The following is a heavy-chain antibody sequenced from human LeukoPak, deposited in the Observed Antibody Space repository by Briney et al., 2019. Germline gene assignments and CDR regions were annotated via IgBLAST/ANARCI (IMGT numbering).Heavy chain of an antibody. CDR1: GFTFSSYE. CDR2: ISSSGSTI. CDR3: AKQGSGYSSDY. D-gene: IGHD5-18*01. V-gene: IGHV3-48*03. J-gene: IGHJ4*02. Sequence: GGSLRLSCAASGFTFSSYEMNWVRQAPGKGLEWVSYISSSGSTIYYADSVKGRFTISRDNAKNSLYLQMNSLRAEDTAVYYCAKQGSGYSSDYWGQGTLVTVSS.